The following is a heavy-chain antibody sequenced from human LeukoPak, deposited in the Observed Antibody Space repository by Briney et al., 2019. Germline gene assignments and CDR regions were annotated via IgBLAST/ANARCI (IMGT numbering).Heavy chain of an antibody. CDR2: IYTSGST. CDR3: ARAYCSSTSCYEAWFDP. J-gene: IGHJ5*02. D-gene: IGHD2-2*01. CDR1: GGSISSDY. Sequence: SETLSLTCTVSGGSISSDYWSWIRQPAGKGLEWIGRIYTSGSTNYNPSLKSRVIMSVDTSKNQFSLKLSSVTAADTAVYYCARAYCSSTSCYEAWFDPWGQGTLVTVSS. V-gene: IGHV4-4*07.